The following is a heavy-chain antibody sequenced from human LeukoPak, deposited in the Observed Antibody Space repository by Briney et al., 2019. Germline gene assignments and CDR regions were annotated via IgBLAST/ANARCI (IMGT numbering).Heavy chain of an antibody. D-gene: IGHD5-18*01. CDR3: ARDYGYSYGRNFDY. Sequence: ASVKVSCKASGYTFTGYYMHWVRQAPGQGLEWMGWINPNSGGTKYAEKFQGRVTMTRDTSISTAYMELSRLRSDDTAVYYCARDYGYSYGRNFDYWGQGTLVTVSS. CDR1: GYTFTGYY. J-gene: IGHJ4*02. V-gene: IGHV1-2*02. CDR2: INPNSGGT.